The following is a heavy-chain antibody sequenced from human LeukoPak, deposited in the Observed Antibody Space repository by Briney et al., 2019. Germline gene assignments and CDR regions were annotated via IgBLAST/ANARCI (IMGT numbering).Heavy chain of an antibody. V-gene: IGHV3-7*01. CDR3: ARDTYRFDDY. Sequence: GGSLRLSCAASGFTFSSYWMSWVRQAPGKGLEWVASINEDGSDKYYVDSVKGRFTISRDNAKNSLYLQMNSLRAEDTAVYYCARDTYRFDDYWGQGTLATVSS. CDR1: GFTFSSYW. J-gene: IGHJ4*02. CDR2: INEDGSDK.